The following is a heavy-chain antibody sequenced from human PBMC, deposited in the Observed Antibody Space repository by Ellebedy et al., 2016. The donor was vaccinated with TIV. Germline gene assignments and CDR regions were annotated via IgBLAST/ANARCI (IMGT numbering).Heavy chain of an antibody. J-gene: IGHJ4*02. D-gene: IGHD1-26*01. Sequence: GESLKISCAASGFTVSSIYMNWVRQTPGKGLEWVSVIYSGGSTNYADSVKGRFTISRDNSKNTLYLQMNSLRAEDTAMYYCARTHSGSSHTYFDYWGQGTLVTVSS. V-gene: IGHV3-53*01. CDR1: GFTVSSIY. CDR2: IYSGGST. CDR3: ARTHSGSSHTYFDY.